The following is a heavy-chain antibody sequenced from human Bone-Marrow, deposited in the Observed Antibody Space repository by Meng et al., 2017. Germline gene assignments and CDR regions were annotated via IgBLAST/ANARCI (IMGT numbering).Heavy chain of an antibody. J-gene: IGHJ4*02. CDR3: ARGVASPIFSTVVTPAFDY. CDR1: WVFRWFR. D-gene: IGHD4-23*01. CDR2: INHSGST. V-gene: IGHV4-34*01. Sequence: GGGGPFEPSGAPALPLPCLGWVFRWFRWSLIRQPPGKGLEWIGEINHSGSTNYNPSLKSRVTISVDTSKNQFSLKLSSVTAADTAVYYCARGVASPIFSTVVTPAFDYWGQGTLVTVSS.